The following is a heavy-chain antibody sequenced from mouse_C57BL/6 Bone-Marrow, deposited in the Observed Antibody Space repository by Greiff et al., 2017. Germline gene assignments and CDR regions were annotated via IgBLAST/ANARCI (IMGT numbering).Heavy chain of an antibody. CDR1: GYTFTSYW. CDR3: ARVYYGSSYGFAY. D-gene: IGHD1-1*01. CDR2: IDPSDSYT. V-gene: IGHV1-59*01. J-gene: IGHJ3*01. Sequence: QVQLKQPGAELVRPGTSVKLSCKASGYTFTSYWMHWVKQRPGQGLEWIGVIDPSDSYTNYNQKFKGKATLTVDTSSSTAYMQLSSLPSEDSAVYCCARVYYGSSYGFAYWGQGTLVTVSA.